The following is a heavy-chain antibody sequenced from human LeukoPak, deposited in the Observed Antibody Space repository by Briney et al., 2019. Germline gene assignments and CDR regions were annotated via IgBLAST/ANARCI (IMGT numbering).Heavy chain of an antibody. CDR1: GYTFTSYG. V-gene: IGHV1-18*01. Sequence: ASVKVSCKASGYTFTSYGISWVRQAPGQGLEWMGWISAYNGNTNYAQKLQGRVTMTTDTSTSTAYMELRSLRSDDTAVYYCARPRWGIAVAGTFDYWGQGTLVTVSS. CDR2: ISAYNGNT. J-gene: IGHJ4*02. CDR3: ARPRWGIAVAGTFDY. D-gene: IGHD6-19*01.